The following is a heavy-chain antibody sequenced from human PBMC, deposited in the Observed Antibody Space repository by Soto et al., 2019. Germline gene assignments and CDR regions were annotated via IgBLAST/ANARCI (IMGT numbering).Heavy chain of an antibody. CDR1: GYTFNSYG. CDR3: ARDLGYCSAGSCYPEYFRH. Sequence: QVQLVQSGAEVKNPGASMKVSCKASGYTFNSYGISWVRQAPGQGLEWMGWISVYNGDTNYAQKFRGRVTLTTDTSKSKAYMELKSLRSDDTAVYYCARDLGYCSAGSCYPEYFRHWGQGTLVTGSS. CDR2: ISVYNGDT. D-gene: IGHD2-15*01. J-gene: IGHJ1*01. V-gene: IGHV1-18*01.